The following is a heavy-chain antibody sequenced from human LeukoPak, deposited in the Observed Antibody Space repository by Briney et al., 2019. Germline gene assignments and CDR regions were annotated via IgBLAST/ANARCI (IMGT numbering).Heavy chain of an antibody. CDR1: GGTFSSYA. CDR3: ARSPDILTGENFDY. D-gene: IGHD3-9*01. J-gene: IGHJ4*02. CDR2: INLNSGGT. Sequence: ASVKVSCKASGGTFSSYAISWVRQAPGQGLEWMGWINLNSGGTNDAQKFQDRGTMTRDTSIRTAYMELSRLRSDDTAVYYCARSPDILTGENFDYWGQGTLVTVSS. V-gene: IGHV1-2*02.